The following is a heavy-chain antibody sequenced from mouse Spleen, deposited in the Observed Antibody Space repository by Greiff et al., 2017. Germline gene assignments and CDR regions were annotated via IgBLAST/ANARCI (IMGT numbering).Heavy chain of an antibody. CDR3: ARQVLYDGDYYAMDY. D-gene: IGHD2-12*01. V-gene: IGHV5-12*02. J-gene: IGHJ4*01. Sequence: DVKLVESGGGLVQPGGSLKLSCATSGFTFSDYYMYWVRQTPEKRLEWVAYISNGGGSTYYPDTVKGRFTISRDNAKNTLYLQMSRLKSEDTAMYYCARQVLYDGDYYAMDYWGQGTSVTVSS. CDR1: GFTFSDYY. CDR2: ISNGGGST.